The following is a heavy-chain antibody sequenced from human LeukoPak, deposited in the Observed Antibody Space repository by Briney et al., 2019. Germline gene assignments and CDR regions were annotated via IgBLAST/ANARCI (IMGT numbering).Heavy chain of an antibody. V-gene: IGHV4-59*01. CDR1: GDSISSYY. CDR3: ATGYSSTWYYFDY. J-gene: IGHJ4*02. Sequence: PSETLSLTCTVSGDSISSYYWSWIRQPPGKGLEWIGYIYHSWSTNYNPSLKSRVTISADTSKDQFSLKLAAVTAADTAVYYCATGYSSTWYYFDYWGQGTLVTVSS. CDR2: IYHSWST. D-gene: IGHD6-13*01.